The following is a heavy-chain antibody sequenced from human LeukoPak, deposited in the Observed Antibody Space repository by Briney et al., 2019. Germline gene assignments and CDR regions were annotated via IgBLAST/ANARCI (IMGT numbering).Heavy chain of an antibody. CDR2: ISSSSTYI. Sequence: GGSLRLSCVASGFTFSNYAMHWVRQAPGKGLEWVSSISSSSTYIYYADSVKGRFTISRDNAKNSLYLQMNSLRAEDTAVYYCAREFSVAGTSEYYFDYWGQGTLVTVSS. CDR3: AREFSVAGTSEYYFDY. CDR1: GFTFSNYA. V-gene: IGHV3-21*04. J-gene: IGHJ4*02. D-gene: IGHD6-19*01.